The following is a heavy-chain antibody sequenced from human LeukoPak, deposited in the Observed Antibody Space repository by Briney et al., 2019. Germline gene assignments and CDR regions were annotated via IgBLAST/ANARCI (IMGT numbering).Heavy chain of an antibody. J-gene: IGHJ5*02. CDR2: IKQDGSKM. Sequence: GGSLRLSCAASGFTFSADWMSWVRQAPGRGLEWVANIKQDGSKMYYVESVKGRFTISRDNARNSLYLQMDSLRVEDTAVYYCARDFGSGNNWFDPWGQGTLVTVSS. CDR1: GFTFSADW. D-gene: IGHD3-10*01. V-gene: IGHV3-7*04. CDR3: ARDFGSGNNWFDP.